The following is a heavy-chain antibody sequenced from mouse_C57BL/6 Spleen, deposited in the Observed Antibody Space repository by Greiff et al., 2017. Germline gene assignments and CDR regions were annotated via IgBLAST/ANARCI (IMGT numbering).Heavy chain of an antibody. D-gene: IGHD3-2*02. V-gene: IGHV10-1*01. CDR2: IRRKRNNYAT. J-gene: IGHJ2*01. CDR3: VRLHSSGYFDD. Sequence: GGGLVQPKGSLKLSCAASGFSFNTYALNWVRQAPGTGLEWVARIRRKRNNYATYYADSVKDRFTISRKDSESMLDLQMNNLKTEYTAMYYCVRLHSSGYFDDWGQGTTLTVSS. CDR1: GFSFNTYA.